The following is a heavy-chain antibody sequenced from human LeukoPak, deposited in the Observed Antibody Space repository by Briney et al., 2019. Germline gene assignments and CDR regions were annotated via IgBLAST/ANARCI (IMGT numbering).Heavy chain of an antibody. V-gene: IGHV3-30-3*01. CDR3: ARGRDIVVVPAAAPY. J-gene: IGHJ4*02. D-gene: IGHD2-2*01. Sequence: AWSLRLSCAASGFTFSSYAMHWVRQAPGKGLEWVAVISYDGSNKYYADSVKGRFTISRDNSKNTLYLQMNSLRAEDTAVYYCARGRDIVVVPAAAPYWGQGTLVTVSS. CDR2: ISYDGSNK. CDR1: GFTFSSYA.